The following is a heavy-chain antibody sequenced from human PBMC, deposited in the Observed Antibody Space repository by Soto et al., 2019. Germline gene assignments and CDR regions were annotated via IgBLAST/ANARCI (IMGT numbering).Heavy chain of an antibody. CDR1: GFTFSSYS. V-gene: IGHV3-21*01. CDR2: ISSSSSYI. CDR3: ARSDSGSYSFAFDI. Sequence: PGGSLRLSCAASGFTFSSYSMNWVRQAPGKGLEWVSSISSSSSYIYYADSVKGRFTISRDNAKNSLYLQMNSLRAEDTAVYYCARSDSGSYSFAFDIWGQGTMVTVSS. J-gene: IGHJ3*02. D-gene: IGHD1-26*01.